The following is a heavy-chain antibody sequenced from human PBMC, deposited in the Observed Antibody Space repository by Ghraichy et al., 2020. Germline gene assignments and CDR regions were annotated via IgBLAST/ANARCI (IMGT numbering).Heavy chain of an antibody. CDR1: GFPFSSYN. V-gene: IGHV3-48*02. CDR3: ARASRVVRFYYYDGMDV. Sequence: LSLTCVASGFPFSSYNMNWVRQSPGKGLEWVSYITSSSRSIFYADSVKGRFTISRDNALNSLYLQMNSLRDEDTAVYYCARASRVVRFYYYDGMDVWGQGTTVTVSS. CDR2: ITSSSRSI. D-gene: IGHD4-23*01. J-gene: IGHJ6*02.